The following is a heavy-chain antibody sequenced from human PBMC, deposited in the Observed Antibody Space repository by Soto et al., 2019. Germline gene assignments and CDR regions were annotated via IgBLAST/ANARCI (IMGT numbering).Heavy chain of an antibody. CDR2: VYYSGST. CDR3: ARVNLACSGGRCYYTYFCFDP. Sequence: WSRQQTGKGLEWIGYVYYSGSTNYNPSLNSRVTISVDASKNQFSLRLSSVTAADTAVYYCARVNLACSGGRCYYTYFCFDPSGEGTPVTGSS. D-gene: IGHD2-15*01. J-gene: IGHJ5*02. V-gene: IGHV4-59*01.